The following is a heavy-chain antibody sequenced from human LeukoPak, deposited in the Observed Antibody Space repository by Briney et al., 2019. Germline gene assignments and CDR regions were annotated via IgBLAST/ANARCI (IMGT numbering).Heavy chain of an antibody. J-gene: IGHJ1*01. CDR3: ATTASRGPQSAEYFQY. Sequence: GGSLRLSCAASGFTFSEYGMHWVRQAPRKGVEWVAVIWYGGSNKYCSDSVKGRFTISRDNSKNTLYLQMNSLRAEDTAVYYCATTASRGPQSAEYFQYWGQGTLVTVSS. CDR1: GFTFSEYG. CDR2: IWYGGSNK. V-gene: IGHV3-33*01.